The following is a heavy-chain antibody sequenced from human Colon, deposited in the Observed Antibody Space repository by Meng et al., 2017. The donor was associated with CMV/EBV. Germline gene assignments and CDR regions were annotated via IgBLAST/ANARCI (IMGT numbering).Heavy chain of an antibody. Sequence: GGSLRLSCAASGFTFSSYAMHWVRQAPGKGLEWVAVISYDGSNKYYADSVKGQFTISRDNSKNTLYLQMNSLRAEDTAVYYCARDQGYYTNGVCYADPVYYYYGMDVWGQGTTVTVSS. V-gene: IGHV3-30-3*01. CDR3: ARDQGYYTNGVCYADPVYYYYGMDV. CDR1: GFTFSSYA. J-gene: IGHJ6*02. CDR2: ISYDGSNK. D-gene: IGHD2-8*01.